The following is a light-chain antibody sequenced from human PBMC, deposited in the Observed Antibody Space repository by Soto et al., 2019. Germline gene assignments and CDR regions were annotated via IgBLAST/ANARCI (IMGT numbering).Light chain of an antibody. V-gene: IGLV2-14*03. CDR2: DVS. CDR1: SSDVGAYNY. Sequence: QSALTQPASVSGSPGQSITISCTGTSSDVGAYNYVSWYQHHPGKAPKLMIYDVSNRPSGVSNRFSGSKSGNTASLTISGLQAEDEAVYYCNSFTTSSTLVFGGGTKVTVL. J-gene: IGLJ2*01. CDR3: NSFTTSSTLV.